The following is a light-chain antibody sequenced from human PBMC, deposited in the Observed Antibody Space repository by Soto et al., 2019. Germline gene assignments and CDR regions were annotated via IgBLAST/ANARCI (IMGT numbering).Light chain of an antibody. CDR2: AAS. Sequence: DIQMTQSPSSLSASVGDRVTITCRASQSISNYLNWYQHKAGKAPKVLIYAASSLQRGVPSRFSGSGSGTDFTLIISSLQPEDFATYYCQQSYSPLLTFGQGTKVDIK. CDR1: QSISNY. V-gene: IGKV1-39*01. CDR3: QQSYSPLLT. J-gene: IGKJ1*01.